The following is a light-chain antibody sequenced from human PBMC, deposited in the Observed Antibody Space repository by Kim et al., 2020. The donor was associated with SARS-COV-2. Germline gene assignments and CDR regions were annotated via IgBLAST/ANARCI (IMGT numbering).Light chain of an antibody. Sequence: QSDLTQPASVSGSPGQSITISCTGTSSDIGGYNYVSWYQQHPGKAPKLMIYDVTKRPSGVSNRFSGSKSGNTASLTISGLQTEDEAYYYCVSFTTRTSWVFGGGTKVTVL. CDR3: VSFTTRTSWV. CDR1: SSDIGGYNY. V-gene: IGLV2-14*01. CDR2: DVT. J-gene: IGLJ3*02.